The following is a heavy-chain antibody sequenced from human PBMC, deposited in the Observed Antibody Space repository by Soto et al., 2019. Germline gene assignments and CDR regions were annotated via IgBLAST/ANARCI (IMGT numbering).Heavy chain of an antibody. V-gene: IGHV1-8*01. Sequence: GASVKVSCKASGYTFTSYDINWVRQATGQGLEWMGWMNPNSGNTGYAQKFQGRVTMTRNTSISTAYMELSSLRSEDTAVYYCASYVSSYDFWSGYSHRWFAPWGQGTLVTVSS. J-gene: IGHJ5*02. CDR3: ASYVSSYDFWSGYSHRWFAP. CDR2: MNPNSGNT. CDR1: GYTFTSYD. D-gene: IGHD3-3*01.